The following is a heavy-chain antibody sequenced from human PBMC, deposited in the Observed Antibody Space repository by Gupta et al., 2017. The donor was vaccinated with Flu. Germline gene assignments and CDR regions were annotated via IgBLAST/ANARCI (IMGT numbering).Heavy chain of an antibody. V-gene: IGHV1-46*03. J-gene: IGHJ4*02. CDR3: ARDKGYGDSFFDY. CDR2: IHPSSGST. D-gene: IGHD4-17*01. Sequence: VRQAPGQGLEWMGLIHPSSGSTNYAQKFQGRLTMTRDTSTSTVYMELSSLRSEDTAVYYCARDKGYGDSFFDYWGQGTLVTVSS.